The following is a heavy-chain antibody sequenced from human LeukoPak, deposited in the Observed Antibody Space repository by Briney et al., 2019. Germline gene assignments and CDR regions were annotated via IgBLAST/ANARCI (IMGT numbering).Heavy chain of an antibody. D-gene: IGHD3-3*01. CDR2: ISAYNGNT. J-gene: IGHJ5*02. V-gene: IGHV1-18*01. CDR3: AREYDFWSGGGSGFDP. Sequence: ASVKVSCKASGYTFTSYGISWVRQAPGQGLEWMGWISAYNGNTNYAQKHQGRVTMTTDTSTSTAYMELRSLRSDDTAVYYCAREYDFWSGGGSGFDPWGQGTLVTVSS. CDR1: GYTFTSYG.